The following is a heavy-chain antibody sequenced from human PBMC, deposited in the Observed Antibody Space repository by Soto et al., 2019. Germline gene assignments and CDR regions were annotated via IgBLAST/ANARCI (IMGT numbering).Heavy chain of an antibody. V-gene: IGHV4-39*01. CDR2: IYYSGST. CDR3: ARQKITMIVVVTFDY. J-gene: IGHJ4*02. D-gene: IGHD3-22*01. Sequence: SETKCLTSTVAGGYIRSSGCYWGWIRKPPGKGLEWIGSIYYSGSTYYNPSLKSRVTISVDTSKNQFSLKLSSVTAADTAVYYCARQKITMIVVVTFDYWGQGTLVTVSS. CDR1: GGYIRSSGCY.